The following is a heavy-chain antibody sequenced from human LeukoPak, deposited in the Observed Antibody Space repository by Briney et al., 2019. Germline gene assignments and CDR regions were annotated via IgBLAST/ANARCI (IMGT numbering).Heavy chain of an antibody. CDR3: ARDSDWAFDN. CDR1: GFTFSSYV. CDR2: INHNAETI. J-gene: IGHJ4*02. Sequence: PGGSLRLSCAASGFTFSSYVMSWVRQAPGKGLEWVSYINHNAETIYYADSVKGRFTISRDNAKNVLYLQMNRLGDGDTAVYYCARDSDWAFDNCGQGTLVTASS. V-gene: IGHV3-48*02. D-gene: IGHD2-21*02.